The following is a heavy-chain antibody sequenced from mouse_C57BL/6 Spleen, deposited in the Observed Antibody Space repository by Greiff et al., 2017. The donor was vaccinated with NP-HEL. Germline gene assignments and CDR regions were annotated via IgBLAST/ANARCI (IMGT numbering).Heavy chain of an antibody. CDR3: AREEGGFAY. CDR1: GFTFSDYY. CDR2: INYDGSST. J-gene: IGHJ3*01. V-gene: IGHV5-16*01. Sequence: EVKLMESEGGLVQPGSSMKLSCTASGFTFSDYYMAWVRQVPEKGLEWVANINYDGSSTYYLDSLKSRFIISRDNAKNILYLQMSSLKSEDTATYYCAREEGGFAYWGQGTLVTVSA.